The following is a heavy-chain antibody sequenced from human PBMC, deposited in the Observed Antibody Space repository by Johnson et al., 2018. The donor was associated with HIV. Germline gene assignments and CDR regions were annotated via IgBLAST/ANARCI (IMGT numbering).Heavy chain of an antibody. D-gene: IGHD6-19*01. V-gene: IGHV3-53*01. J-gene: IGHJ3*02. CDR1: GFTVSSNY. CDR2: IYSGGST. Sequence: VQLVESGGGLIQPGGSLRLSCAASGFTVSSNYMSWVRQAPGKGLEWVSVIYSGGSTYYADSVKGRFTISRDNSKNTMYLQMNNRRAEDPAVYYGASVGSSGGYERGAFDIWGQGTMVTVSS. CDR3: ASVGSSGGYERGAFDI.